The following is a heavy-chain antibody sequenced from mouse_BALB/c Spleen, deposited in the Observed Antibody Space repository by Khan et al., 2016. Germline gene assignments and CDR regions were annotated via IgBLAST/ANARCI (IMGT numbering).Heavy chain of an antibody. CDR3: TRSPTATRYFDV. CDR2: ISYSGST. J-gene: IGHJ1*01. D-gene: IGHD1-2*01. Sequence: EVQLQESGPGLVKPSQSLSLTCTVTGYSITSDYAWNWIRQFQGNKLECMGYISYSGSTTYNPSLKSRTSITPDTSKNQSFLQLYSVTTEDTATYYCTRSPTATRYFDVWGAGTTVTVSS. V-gene: IGHV3-2*02. CDR1: GYSITSDYA.